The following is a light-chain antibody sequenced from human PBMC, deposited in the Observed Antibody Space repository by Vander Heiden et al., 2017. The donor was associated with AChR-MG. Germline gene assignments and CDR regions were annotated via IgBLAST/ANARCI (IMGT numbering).Light chain of an antibody. CDR1: QSVLFSSNNKNY. V-gene: IGKV4-1*01. CDR3: QQDYSIHT. CDR2: WAS. J-gene: IGKJ1*01. Sequence: DIVMTQSPDSLAVSLGERATISCKSSQSVLFSSNNKNYLAWYQQKPGQPPKLLIYWASTREYGVPDRFSGSGSGTDFTLTISSLQAEDVAVYYWQQDYSIHTFGQRTKVEIK.